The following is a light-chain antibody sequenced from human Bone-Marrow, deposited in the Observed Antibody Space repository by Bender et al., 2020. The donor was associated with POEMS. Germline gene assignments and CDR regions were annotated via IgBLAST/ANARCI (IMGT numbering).Light chain of an antibody. CDR1: SSDIGSYNL. CDR2: EDY. CDR3: AAWEDSLNGWV. J-gene: IGLJ3*02. V-gene: IGLV2-14*02. Sequence: QSALTQPASVSGSPGQSITISCTGTSSDIGSYNLVSWFQHHPGTAPALMIYEDYRRPSGISDRFSGSKSGTSASLAISGLQSEDEADYYCAAWEDSLNGWVFGGGTKLTVL.